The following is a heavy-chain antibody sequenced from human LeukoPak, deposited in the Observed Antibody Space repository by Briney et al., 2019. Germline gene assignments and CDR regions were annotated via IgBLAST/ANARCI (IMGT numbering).Heavy chain of an antibody. J-gene: IGHJ4*02. Sequence: SLRLSCAASGFTFDDSAMHWVRQPPGKGLEWVSGINWNSGSIGYADSVKGRFTISRDNAKNSLYLQMNSLRAEDTALYYCAKDFSGYDLAARYYFDYWGQGTLVTVSS. CDR2: INWNSGSI. CDR1: GFTFDDSA. V-gene: IGHV3-9*01. CDR3: AKDFSGYDLAARYYFDY. D-gene: IGHD5-12*01.